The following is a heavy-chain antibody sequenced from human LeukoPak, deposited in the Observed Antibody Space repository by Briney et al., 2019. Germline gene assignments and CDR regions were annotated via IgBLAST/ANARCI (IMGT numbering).Heavy chain of an antibody. D-gene: IGHD2-2*01. CDR1: GGSFSDYY. V-gene: IGHV4-34*01. J-gene: IGHJ5*02. CDR2: INHSGST. Sequence: SETLSLTCAVYGGSFSDYYWSCIRQPPGKGVEWIGEINHSGSTNYNPSLKSRLTISVDTSKNQFSLKLSSVTAADTAVYYCARGAGGSSTGNWFDPWGQGTLVTVSS. CDR3: ARGAGGSSTGNWFDP.